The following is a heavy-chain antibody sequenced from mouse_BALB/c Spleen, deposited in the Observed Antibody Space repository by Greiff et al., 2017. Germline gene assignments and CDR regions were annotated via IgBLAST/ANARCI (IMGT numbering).Heavy chain of an antibody. V-gene: IGHV5-17*02. CDR3: ARHYYGYEYFDV. Sequence: EVMLVESGGGLVQPGGSRKLSCAASGFTFSSFGMHWVRQAPEKGLEWVAYISSGSSTIYYADTVKGRFTISRDNPKNTLFLQMTSLRSEDTAMYYCARHYYGYEYFDVWGAGTTVTVSS. J-gene: IGHJ1*01. D-gene: IGHD1-2*01. CDR1: GFTFSSFG. CDR2: ISSGSSTI.